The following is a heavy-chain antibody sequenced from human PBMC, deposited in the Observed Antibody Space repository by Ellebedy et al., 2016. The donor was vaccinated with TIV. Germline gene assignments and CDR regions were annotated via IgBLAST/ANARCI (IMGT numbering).Heavy chain of an antibody. J-gene: IGHJ4*02. V-gene: IGHV1-18*01. CDR2: ISAYNGNT. CDR3: AREAAQRSDSRSWLKVDY. D-gene: IGHD6-13*01. Sequence: AASVKVSCKASAYTFTSYGISWVRQAPGQGLQWMGWISAYNGNTNYAQKLQGRVTMTTDTSTSTAYMELRSLRSDETAVYYCAREAAQRSDSRSWLKVDYWGQGTLVTVSS. CDR1: AYTFTSYG.